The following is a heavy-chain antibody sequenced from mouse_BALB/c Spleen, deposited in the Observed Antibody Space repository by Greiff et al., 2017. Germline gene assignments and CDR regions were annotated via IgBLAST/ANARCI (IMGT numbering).Heavy chain of an antibody. CDR1: GFTFSSYG. J-gene: IGHJ4*01. V-gene: IGHV5-6-3*01. CDR2: INSNGGST. CDR3: ARELDY. Sequence: DVKLQESGGGLVQPGGSLKLSCAASGFTFSSYGMSWVRQTPDKRLELVATINSNGGSTYYPDSVKGLFTISRDNAKNTLYLQMSSLKSEDTAMYYCARELDYWGQGTSVTVSS.